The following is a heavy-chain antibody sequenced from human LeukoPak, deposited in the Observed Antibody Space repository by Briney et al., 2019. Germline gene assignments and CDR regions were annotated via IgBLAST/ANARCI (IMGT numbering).Heavy chain of an antibody. CDR3: ARVKSDYVWGSYRSGFDY. CDR2: INYSGST. D-gene: IGHD3-16*02. J-gene: IGHJ4*02. V-gene: IGHV4-59*01. CDR1: GGSISSYY. Sequence: SETLSLTCTVSGGSISSYYWSWIRQPPGKGLEWIGYINYSGSTNYIPSLKSRVTISVDTSKNQFSLKLSSVTAADTAVYYCARVKSDYVWGSYRSGFDYWGQGTLVTVSS.